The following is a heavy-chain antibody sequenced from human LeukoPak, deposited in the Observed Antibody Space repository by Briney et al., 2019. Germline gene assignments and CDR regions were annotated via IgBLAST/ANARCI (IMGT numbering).Heavy chain of an antibody. Sequence: PSETLSLTCAVYGGSFSAYYWSWIRQPPGKGLEWIGEINHSGSTNYNPSLKSRVTISLDTSKNQFSLKLSSVTAADTAVYYRARGGRRPYYGSGSYYYYMDVWGKGTTVTVSS. CDR3: ARGGRRPYYGSGSYYYYMDV. CDR2: INHSGST. J-gene: IGHJ6*03. CDR1: GGSFSAYY. D-gene: IGHD3-10*01. V-gene: IGHV4-34*01.